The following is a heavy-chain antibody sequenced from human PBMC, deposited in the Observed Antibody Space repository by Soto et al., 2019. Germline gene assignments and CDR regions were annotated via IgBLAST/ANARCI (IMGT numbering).Heavy chain of an antibody. J-gene: IGHJ6*02. CDR2: ISGSGAGT. CDR3: AKEMYSSGAYYFYFGMDV. CDR1: GFTFSTYA. D-gene: IGHD6-25*01. V-gene: IGHV3-23*01. Sequence: GGSLRLSCAASGFTFSTYAMTWVRQAPGKGLQWVSAISGSGAGTHYADSVKGRFSISRDNSKNTLYLQMNSLRAEDTAVYYCAKEMYSSGAYYFYFGMDVWGQATTVTVSS.